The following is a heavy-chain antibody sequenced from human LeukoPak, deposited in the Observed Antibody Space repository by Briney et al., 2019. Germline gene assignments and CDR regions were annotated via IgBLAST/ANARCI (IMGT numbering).Heavy chain of an antibody. CDR3: ARAAEYSSGWYLFDY. V-gene: IGHV4-4*07. CDR2: IYTSGNT. J-gene: IGHJ4*02. CDR1: GGSISSNY. D-gene: IGHD6-19*01. Sequence: KPSETLSLTCTVSGGSISSNYWSWIRQPAGKGLEWIGRIYTSGNTNYNPSLKSRVTMSVDTSKNQFSLKLTSVTAADTAVYYCARAAEYSSGWYLFDYWGQGTLVTVSS.